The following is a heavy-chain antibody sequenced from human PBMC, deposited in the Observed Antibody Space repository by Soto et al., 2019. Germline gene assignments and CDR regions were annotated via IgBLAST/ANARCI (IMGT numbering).Heavy chain of an antibody. CDR3: ANLPNGQWLAYYYYGMDV. V-gene: IGHV3-23*01. CDR2: ISGSGGST. J-gene: IGHJ6*02. D-gene: IGHD6-19*01. CDR1: GFTFSSYA. Sequence: EVQLLESGGGLVQPGGSLRLSCAASGFTFSSYAMSWVRQAPGKGLEWVSAISGSGGSTYYADSVKGRFTISRDNSKNTLYLQMNSLRAEDTAVYYCANLPNGQWLAYYYYGMDVWGQGTTVTVSS.